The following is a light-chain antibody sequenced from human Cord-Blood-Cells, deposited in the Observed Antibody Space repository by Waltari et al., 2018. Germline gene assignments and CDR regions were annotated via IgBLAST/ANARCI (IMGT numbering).Light chain of an antibody. Sequence: IRLTPSPSSFSASTGDRVTTTCRASQGISSYLAWYQQKPGKAPKLLIYAASTLQSGVPSRFSGSGSGTDFTLTISCLQSEDFATYYCQQYYSYPYSFGQGTKLEIK. V-gene: IGKV1-8*01. CDR1: QGISSY. J-gene: IGKJ2*03. CDR3: QQYYSYPYS. CDR2: AAS.